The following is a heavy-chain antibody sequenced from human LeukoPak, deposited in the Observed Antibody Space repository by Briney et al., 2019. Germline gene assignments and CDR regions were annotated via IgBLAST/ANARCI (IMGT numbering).Heavy chain of an antibody. V-gene: IGHV5-51*01. CDR1: GYSFTSYW. D-gene: IGHD3-22*01. Sequence: GESLKISCKGSGYSFTSYWIGWVRQMPGKGLEWMGIIYPGDSDTRYSPSFQGQVTISADKSISTAYLQWSGLKASDTAMYYCARLGGGDYYDSSGYYYFDYWGQGTLVTVSS. CDR2: IYPGDSDT. J-gene: IGHJ4*02. CDR3: ARLGGGDYYDSSGYYYFDY.